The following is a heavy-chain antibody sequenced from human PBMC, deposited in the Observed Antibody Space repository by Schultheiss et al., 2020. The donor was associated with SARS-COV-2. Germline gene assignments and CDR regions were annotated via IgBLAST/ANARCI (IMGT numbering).Heavy chain of an antibody. Sequence: SQTLSLTCTVSGGSISSYYWSWIRQPPGKGLEWIGSIYHSGSTYYNPSLKSRVTISVDTSKNQVSLRLNSVTAADTAVYYCARVNKLVGFDYWGQGTLVTVSS. CDR2: IYHSGST. CDR1: GGSISSYY. CDR3: ARVNKLVGFDY. J-gene: IGHJ4*02. D-gene: IGHD6-6*01. V-gene: IGHV4-59*08.